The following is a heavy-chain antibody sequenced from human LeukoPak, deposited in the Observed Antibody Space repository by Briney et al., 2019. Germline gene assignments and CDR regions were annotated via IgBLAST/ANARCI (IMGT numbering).Heavy chain of an antibody. D-gene: IGHD6-13*01. V-gene: IGHV1-69*06. J-gene: IGHJ6*03. CDR2: INPIFGTA. CDR3: ARVVGLTGYSSSWYSGYYYYMDV. CDR1: GGTFSSYA. Sequence: GASVKVSCKASGGTFSSYAISWVRQAPGQGLEWMGGINPIFGTANYAQKFQGRLTITADKSTSTAYMELSSLRSEDTAVYYCARVVGLTGYSSSWYSGYYYYMDVWGKGTTATVSS.